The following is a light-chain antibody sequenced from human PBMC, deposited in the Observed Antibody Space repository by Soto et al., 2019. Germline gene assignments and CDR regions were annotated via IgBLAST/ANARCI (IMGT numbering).Light chain of an antibody. CDR1: QSISSK. J-gene: IGKJ4*01. Sequence: EIVMPQSPATLSVSPGESATLSCRASQSISSKLAWYQQKPGQAPRLLIYGASTRATGIPARFSGSGSGTEFTLTISSLQSEDFAVYYCQQYNNWPPLTFGGGTKVDIK. CDR2: GAS. V-gene: IGKV3-15*01. CDR3: QQYNNWPPLT.